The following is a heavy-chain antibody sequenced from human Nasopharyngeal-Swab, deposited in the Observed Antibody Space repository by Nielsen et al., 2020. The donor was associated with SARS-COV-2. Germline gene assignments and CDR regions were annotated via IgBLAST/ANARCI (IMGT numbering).Heavy chain of an antibody. CDR3: ARDPRGPDY. Sequence: SVPVSCKASGYTFTRYGISWVRQAPAQGLEWMGWISAYNGRTYYAQKFQGRVTMTTDTSTSTAYMDLRRLRSDDTAVYYCARDPRGPDYWGQGTLVTVSS. CDR1: GYTFTRYG. CDR2: ISAYNGRT. D-gene: IGHD6-25*01. V-gene: IGHV1-18*01. J-gene: IGHJ4*02.